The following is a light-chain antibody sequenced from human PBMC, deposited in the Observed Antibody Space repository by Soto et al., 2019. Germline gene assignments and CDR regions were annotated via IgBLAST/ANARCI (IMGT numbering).Light chain of an antibody. V-gene: IGKV1-9*01. CDR1: QGISSY. J-gene: IGKJ5*01. CDR2: AAS. Sequence: ILLTQSPSSLSASVGDRVTITCRASQGISSYLAWYQQEPGKAPKLLIYAASTLQSGVPSRFSGSGSGTDFTLTISSLQPEDFAIYYCQQLGSYPLTFGQGTRLEIK. CDR3: QQLGSYPLT.